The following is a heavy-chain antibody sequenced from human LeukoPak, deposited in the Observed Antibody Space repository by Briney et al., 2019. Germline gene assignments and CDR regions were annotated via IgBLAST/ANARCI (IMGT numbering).Heavy chain of an antibody. V-gene: IGHV3-23*01. J-gene: IGHJ4*02. Sequence: GGSLRLSCAASGFTFSGYAMSWVRQAPGKGLEWVSATGGAGDTTYYADSVKGRFTISRDNSKNTLYLQMNSLRAEDTAVYYCVKYATKTGWYYFDYWGQGTLVTVSS. CDR2: TGGAGDTT. CDR1: GFTFSGYA. D-gene: IGHD6-19*01. CDR3: VKYATKTGWYYFDY.